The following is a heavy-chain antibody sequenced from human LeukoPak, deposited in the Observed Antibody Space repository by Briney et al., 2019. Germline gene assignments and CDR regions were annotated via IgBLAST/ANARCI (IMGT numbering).Heavy chain of an antibody. V-gene: IGHV1-46*02. CDR1: GYNFNDYY. Sequence: ASVKVSCKASGYNFNDYYIYWVRQAPGHGLESMGYIHPDGGSTNYAQKFQGRVTMTSDMSTNTVYMELRSLRSEDTAMYYCARAFNSIQPLDYWGQGTLVTVSS. J-gene: IGHJ4*02. D-gene: IGHD4-11*01. CDR3: ARAFNSIQPLDY. CDR2: IHPDGGST.